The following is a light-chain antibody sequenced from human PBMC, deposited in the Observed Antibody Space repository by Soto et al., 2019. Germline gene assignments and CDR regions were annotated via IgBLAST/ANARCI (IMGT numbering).Light chain of an antibody. V-gene: IGKV3-20*01. CDR1: QTITSTH. Sequence: EIVLTQSPGTLSLFPGERATLSCRASQTITSTHLAWYQQKPGQAPRLLIYGVSNRASGFPDRFSGSGSGKDFPLTISGLEPDDFAVYYCQHYGASPRTFGQGTKVEI. CDR3: QHYGASPRT. CDR2: GVS. J-gene: IGKJ1*01.